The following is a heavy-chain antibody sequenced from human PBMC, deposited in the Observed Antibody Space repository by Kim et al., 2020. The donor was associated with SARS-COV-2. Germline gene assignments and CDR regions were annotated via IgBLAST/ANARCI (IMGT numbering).Heavy chain of an antibody. D-gene: IGHD2-2*01. V-gene: IGHV4-31*02. J-gene: IGHJ4*02. Sequence: NPSLKSRVTISVDTSKNQFSLKLSSVTAADMAVYYCARDPGGSTSCYFDYWGQGTLVTVSS. CDR3: ARDPGGSTSCYFDY.